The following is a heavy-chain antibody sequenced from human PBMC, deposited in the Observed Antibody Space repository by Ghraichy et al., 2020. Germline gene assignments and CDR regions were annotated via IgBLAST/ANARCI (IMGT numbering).Heavy chain of an antibody. V-gene: IGHV3-7*03. CDR2: IKEDGSQK. Sequence: GGSLRLSCVASGFTFSKYWMNWVRQAPGKGLEWVASIKEDGSQKYYVDSVKGRFTISRDDAKRTVYLEMNSLRVEDMAVYYCVRLDWVSTDEWGRGTMVTVSS. CDR1: GFTFSKYW. D-gene: IGHD2-21*01. CDR3: VRLDWVSTDE. J-gene: IGHJ4*02.